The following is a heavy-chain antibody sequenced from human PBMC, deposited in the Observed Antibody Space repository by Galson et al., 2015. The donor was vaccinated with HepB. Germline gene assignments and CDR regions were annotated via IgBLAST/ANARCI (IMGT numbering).Heavy chain of an antibody. CDR1: GFSLSTSGMC. D-gene: IGHD3-10*01. Sequence: PALVKPTQTLTLTCTFSGFSLSTSGMCVSWIRQPPGKALEWLARIDWDDDKYYSTSLKTRLTISKDTSKNQVVLTMTNMGPVDTATYYCARETYYGSGSYYDYYYGMDVWGQGTTVTVSS. J-gene: IGHJ6*02. V-gene: IGHV2-70*11. CDR2: IDWDDDK. CDR3: ARETYYGSGSYYDYYYGMDV.